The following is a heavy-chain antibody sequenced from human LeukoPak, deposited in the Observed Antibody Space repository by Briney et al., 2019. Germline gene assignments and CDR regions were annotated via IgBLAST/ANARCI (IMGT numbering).Heavy chain of an antibody. D-gene: IGHD3-10*01. J-gene: IGHJ5*02. CDR3: ARDIRSGSYFGWFDP. Sequence: SETLSLTCTVSGRSISSSSYYWGWIRQPPGKGLERIGRIYYSGSTYYNPSLKSRVTISVDTFKNQFSLKLSSVTAADTAVYYCARDIRSGSYFGWFDPWGQGTLVTVSS. CDR1: GRSISSSSYY. CDR2: IYYSGST. V-gene: IGHV4-39*02.